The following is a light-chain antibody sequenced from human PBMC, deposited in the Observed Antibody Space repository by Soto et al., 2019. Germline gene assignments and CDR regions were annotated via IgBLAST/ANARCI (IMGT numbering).Light chain of an antibody. V-gene: IGKV3-15*01. CDR3: QQYNTWPPYT. J-gene: IGKJ2*01. Sequence: EIVMTQSPATLSVSPGERATLSCRASQSITSHLAWYQQKPGQAPRLLIYDTSTRATDVPARFSGSGSGTECTLTISSLLSEDFAVYYCQQYNTWPPYTFGQGTKLDSK. CDR2: DTS. CDR1: QSITSH.